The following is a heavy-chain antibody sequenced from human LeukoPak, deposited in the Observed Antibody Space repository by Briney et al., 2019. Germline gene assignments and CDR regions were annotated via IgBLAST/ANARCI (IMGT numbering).Heavy chain of an antibody. V-gene: IGHV4-39*01. D-gene: IGHD2-8*01. CDR1: GGSISSSSYY. CDR2: IYYSGST. CDR3: ASMGMLLYQSIDY. Sequence: KPSETLSLTCTVSGGSISSSSYYWGWIRQPPGKGLEWIGSIYYSGSTYYNPSLKSRVTISVDTSKNQFSLKLSSVTAADTAVYYCASMGMLLYQSIDYWGQGTLVIVSS. J-gene: IGHJ4*02.